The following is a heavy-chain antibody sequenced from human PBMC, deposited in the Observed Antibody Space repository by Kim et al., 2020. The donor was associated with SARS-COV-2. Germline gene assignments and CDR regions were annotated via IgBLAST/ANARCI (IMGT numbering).Heavy chain of an antibody. CDR3: ARHSGPYSSSWFDY. V-gene: IGHV4-39*01. J-gene: IGHJ4*02. Sequence: TPSLRSRVTIYVDTSKNQFSLNLNSVTAADTAVYYCARHSGPYSSSWFDYWGQGTLVTVPS. D-gene: IGHD6-13*01.